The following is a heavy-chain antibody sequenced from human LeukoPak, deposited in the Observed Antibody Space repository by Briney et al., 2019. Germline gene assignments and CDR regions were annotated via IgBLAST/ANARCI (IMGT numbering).Heavy chain of an antibody. CDR1: GYTFTGYY. CDR2: INPNSGGT. D-gene: IGHD2-21*01. CDR3: ASTYCGGDCYSRFDY. Sequence: ASVKVSCKAPGYTFTGYYMHWVRQAPGQGLEWMGWINPNSGGTNYAQKFQGRVTMTRDTSISTAYMELSRLRSDDTAVYYCASTYCGGDCYSRFDYWGQGTLVTVSS. J-gene: IGHJ4*02. V-gene: IGHV1-2*02.